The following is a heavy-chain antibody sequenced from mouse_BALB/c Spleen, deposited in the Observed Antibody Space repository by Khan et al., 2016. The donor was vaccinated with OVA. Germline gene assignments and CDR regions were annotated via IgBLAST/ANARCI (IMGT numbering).Heavy chain of an antibody. Sequence: EVQLQESGPGLVKPSQSLSLTCTVTGYSITSEFAWNWIRQFPGNKLEWMGYISYSGNTRYNQSLKSLISITRDTSRNQFFLQLNSVTTEDTDTYYCARTDYCDYDPFPYWGQGTLVTVSA. J-gene: IGHJ3*01. V-gene: IGHV3-2*02. CDR1: GYSITSEFA. D-gene: IGHD2-4*01. CDR3: ARTDYCDYDPFPY. CDR2: ISYSGNT.